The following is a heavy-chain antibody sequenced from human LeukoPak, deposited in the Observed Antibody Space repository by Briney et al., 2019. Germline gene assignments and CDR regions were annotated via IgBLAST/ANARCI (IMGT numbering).Heavy chain of an antibody. CDR3: ARGSPPRRNYDSRGYYSYYFDY. D-gene: IGHD3-22*01. CDR2: ISAYNGNT. J-gene: IGHJ4*02. V-gene: IGHV1-18*01. Sequence: ASVKVSCKASGYTFTSYGISWVRQAPGQGLEWMGWISAYNGNTHYAQKLQGRVTMTTDTSTSTVYMELRSLRSDDTAVYYCARGSPPRRNYDSRGYYSYYFDYWGRGTLVTVSS. CDR1: GYTFTSYG.